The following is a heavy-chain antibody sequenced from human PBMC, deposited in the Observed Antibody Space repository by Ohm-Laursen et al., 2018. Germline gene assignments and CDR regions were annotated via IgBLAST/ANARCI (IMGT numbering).Heavy chain of an antibody. CDR1: GFTFGTYW. J-gene: IGHJ4*02. V-gene: IGHV3-7*01. CDR3: ARDRGSQSY. D-gene: IGHD3-10*01. Sequence: SLRLSCAAPGFTFGTYWMTWIRQAPGKGLEWVANMNQDGSEKDYVDSVKGRFTISRDNAKNSLYLQMNSLRAEDTAVYYCARDRGSQSYWGQGTLVTVSS. CDR2: MNQDGSEK.